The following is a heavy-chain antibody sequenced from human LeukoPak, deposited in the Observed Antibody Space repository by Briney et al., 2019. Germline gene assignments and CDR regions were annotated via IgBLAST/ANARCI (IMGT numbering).Heavy chain of an antibody. D-gene: IGHD5-18*01. J-gene: IGHJ4*02. Sequence: PSETLSLTCTVSGGSISSYYWSWIRQPPGKGLEWIGEINHSGSTNYNPSLKSRVTISVDTSKNQFSLKLSSVTAADTAVYYCARPTRGYSYGHRSYFDYWGQGTLVTVSS. CDR3: ARPTRGYSYGHRSYFDY. CDR2: INHSGST. CDR1: GGSISSYY. V-gene: IGHV4-34*01.